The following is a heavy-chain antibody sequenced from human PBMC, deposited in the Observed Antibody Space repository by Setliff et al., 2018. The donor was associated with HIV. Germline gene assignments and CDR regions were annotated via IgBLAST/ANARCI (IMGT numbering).Heavy chain of an antibody. D-gene: IGHD6-19*01. V-gene: IGHV4-59*08. CDR2: IYYSGST. CDR3: ASQGRSGWLWGGFVS. Sequence: PSETLSLTCTVSGGSISSYYWTWVRQPPGEGLEWIGNIYYSGSTYYNPSLKSRTTISVDTSQNQFSLKLTSVTAADTAVYYCASQGRSGWLWGGFVSWGQGTLVTVSS. CDR1: GGSISSYY. J-gene: IGHJ4*02.